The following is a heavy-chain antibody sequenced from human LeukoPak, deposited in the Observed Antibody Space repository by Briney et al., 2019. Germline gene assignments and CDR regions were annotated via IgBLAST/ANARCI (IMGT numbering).Heavy chain of an antibody. CDR3: STGGDTHNY. CDR2: IRSRSAGGTT. V-gene: IGHV3-15*01. Sequence: GGSLRLSCAATGLTFNNAWMSWVRQAPGKGLEWVGRIRSRSAGGTTDYGAPVKGRFTISRDDSKNTLHLQMNSLKTEDTAVYYCSTGGDTHNYWGQGTLVTVSS. CDR1: GLTFNNAW. D-gene: IGHD2-21*01. J-gene: IGHJ4*02.